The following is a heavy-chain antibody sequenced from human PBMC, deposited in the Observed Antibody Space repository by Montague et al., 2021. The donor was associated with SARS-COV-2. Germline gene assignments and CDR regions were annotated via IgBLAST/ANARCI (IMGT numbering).Heavy chain of an antibody. V-gene: IGHV2-70*01. Sequence: PALVKPTQTLTLTCTFSGFSLSTSGMCVSWIRQPPGKALEWVAVIDWDDDKYYNTSLKTRLTISKDTSKNQVVLTMTNMDPVDTATYYCARIAGPSETTVVAPGVDDGMDGWGQGTTVTVSS. CDR1: GFSLSTSGMC. CDR2: IDWDDDK. CDR3: ARIAGPSETTVVAPGVDDGMDG. D-gene: IGHD4-23*01. J-gene: IGHJ6*02.